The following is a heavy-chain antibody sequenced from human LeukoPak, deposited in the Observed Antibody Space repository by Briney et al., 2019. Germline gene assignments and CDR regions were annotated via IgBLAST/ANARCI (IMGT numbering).Heavy chain of an antibody. V-gene: IGHV3-30*18. J-gene: IGHJ4*02. CDR3: AKEGNYYDSSGYSLDYFDY. Sequence: GGSLRLSCAASGFTFSSYGMHWVRQAPGKGLEWVAVISYDGSNKYYADSVKGRFTISRVNSKNTLYLQMNSLRAEDTAVYYCAKEGNYYDSSGYSLDYFDYWGQGTLVTVSS. CDR2: ISYDGSNK. CDR1: GFTFSSYG. D-gene: IGHD3-22*01.